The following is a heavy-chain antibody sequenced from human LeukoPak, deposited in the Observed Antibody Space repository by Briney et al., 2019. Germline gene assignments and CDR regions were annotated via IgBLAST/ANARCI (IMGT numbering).Heavy chain of an antibody. Sequence: SETLSLTCAVYGGSFSGYYWSWIRQPPGKGLEWIGEINHSGSTNYNPSLKSRVTISVDTSKNQFSLELSSVTAADTAVYYCARRRASYYYYYMDVWGKGTTVTVSS. CDR2: INHSGST. CDR3: ARRRASYYYYYMDV. V-gene: IGHV4-34*01. J-gene: IGHJ6*03. CDR1: GGSFSGYY.